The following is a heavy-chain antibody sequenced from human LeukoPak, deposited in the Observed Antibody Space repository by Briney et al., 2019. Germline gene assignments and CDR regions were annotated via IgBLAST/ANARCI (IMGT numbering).Heavy chain of an antibody. CDR1: GFTFDDYG. J-gene: IGHJ4*02. CDR3: ARRMIFGVGISYYFDY. CDR2: INWNGGST. D-gene: IGHD3-3*01. Sequence: GGSLRLSCAASGFTFDDYGMSWVRQAPGKGLEWVSGINWNGGSTGYADSVKGRFTISRDNAKNSLYLQMNSLRAEDTALYYCARRMIFGVGISYYFDYWGQGTLVTVSS. V-gene: IGHV3-20*04.